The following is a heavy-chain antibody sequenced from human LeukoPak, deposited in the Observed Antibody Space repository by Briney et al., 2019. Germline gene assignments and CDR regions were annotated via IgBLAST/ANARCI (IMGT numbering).Heavy chain of an antibody. V-gene: IGHV3-23*01. Sequence: GGSLRLPCAASGFTFSSYAMSWVRQAPGKGLEWVSAISGSGGSTYYADSVKGRFTISRDNSKNTLYLQMNSLRAEDTAVYYCAKDWATPFCGGDCYSDYWGQGTLVTVSS. CDR3: AKDWATPFCGGDCYSDY. J-gene: IGHJ4*02. CDR2: ISGSGGST. D-gene: IGHD2-21*02. CDR1: GFTFSSYA.